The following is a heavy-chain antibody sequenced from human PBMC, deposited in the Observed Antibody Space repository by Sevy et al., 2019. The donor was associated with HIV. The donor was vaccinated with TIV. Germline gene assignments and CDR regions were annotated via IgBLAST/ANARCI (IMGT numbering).Heavy chain of an antibody. Sequence: SETLSLTCTVSVASISSSGYYWGWIRQPPRKGLEWIASINYSGSTFYNPSLKSRVTISSDTSKNQFSLKLNSVTAADTAIYYCAGPTLTYSSGWSYYDSWGQGTVVTVSS. CDR1: VASISSSGYY. D-gene: IGHD6-19*01. CDR2: INYSGST. CDR3: AGPTLTYSSGWSYYDS. J-gene: IGHJ4*02. V-gene: IGHV4-39*01.